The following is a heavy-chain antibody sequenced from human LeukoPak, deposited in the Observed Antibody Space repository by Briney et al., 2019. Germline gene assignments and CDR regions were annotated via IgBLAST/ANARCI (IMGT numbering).Heavy chain of an antibody. V-gene: IGHV1-2*02. Sequence: ASVKVSCKASGYTFTGYYMHWVRQAPGQGLEWMGWINPNSGGTNYAQKFQGRVTMTRGTSISTAYMELSRLRSDDTAVYYCARDRRPGIAVAGTYWGQGTLVTVSS. CDR3: ARDRRPGIAVAGTY. J-gene: IGHJ4*02. CDR1: GYTFTGYY. D-gene: IGHD6-19*01. CDR2: INPNSGGT.